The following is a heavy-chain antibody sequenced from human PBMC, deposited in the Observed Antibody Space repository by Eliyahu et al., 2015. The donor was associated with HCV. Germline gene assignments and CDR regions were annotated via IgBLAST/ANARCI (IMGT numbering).Heavy chain of an antibody. V-gene: IGHV3-7*03. D-gene: IGHD1-1*01. CDR3: ARVNWVNQGCLDY. CDR1: GFXFSTFW. J-gene: IGHJ4*02. Sequence: EVHLVESGGDLVQPGGSLRLSCXASGFXFSTFWMTWVRQAPGKGLEWVAKISQDGSEKYYVDSGQGRFTISRDNAENSLYLQMNGLSAEDTAVFYCARVNWVNQGCLDYWGQGTLVSVSS. CDR2: ISQDGSEK.